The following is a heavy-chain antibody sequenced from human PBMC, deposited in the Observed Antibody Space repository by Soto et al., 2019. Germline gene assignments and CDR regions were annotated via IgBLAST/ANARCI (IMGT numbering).Heavy chain of an antibody. J-gene: IGHJ4*02. CDR1: GYGVTSYW. V-gene: IGHV5-10-1*01. CDR3: ARFLSAAAGTLFGY. D-gene: IGHD6-13*01. Sequence: KSLKSACKGSGYGVTSYWISWVRQMPGKGLEWLGRIDPSDSYTNYSPSFQGHVTISADKSISTAYLQWSSLKASDTAMYYCARFLSAAAGTLFGYWGQVTPVTVSS. CDR2: IDPSDSYT.